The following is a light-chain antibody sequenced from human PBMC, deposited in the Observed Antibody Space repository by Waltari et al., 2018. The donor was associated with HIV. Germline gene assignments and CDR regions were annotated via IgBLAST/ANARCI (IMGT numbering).Light chain of an antibody. CDR3: QQSYSTLWT. J-gene: IGKJ1*01. CDR1: QSIRGY. V-gene: IGKV1-39*01. CDR2: GAT. Sequence: DIEMTQSPSSLSASVGDRVPITCRASQSIRGYLNWYQQKPGKAPKVLIYGATTLQSGVPSRFSGSESGTDFTLTIINLQPEDFATYYCQQSYSTLWTFGQGTKVEIK.